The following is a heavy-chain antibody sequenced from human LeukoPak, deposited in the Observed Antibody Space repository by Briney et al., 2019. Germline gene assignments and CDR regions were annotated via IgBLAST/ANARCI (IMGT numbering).Heavy chain of an antibody. Sequence: KPSETLSLTSTVSGCSISSSRYYWGWIRQPPGKGLEWIGSIYYSGSTYYNPSPKSRVTISVDTSKNQFSLKLSSVTAADTAVYYCARHFSYYYYYYMDVWGKGTTVTVS. CDR3: ARHFSYYYYYYMDV. D-gene: IGHD3-3*01. CDR2: IYYSGST. V-gene: IGHV4-39*01. J-gene: IGHJ6*03. CDR1: GCSISSSRYY.